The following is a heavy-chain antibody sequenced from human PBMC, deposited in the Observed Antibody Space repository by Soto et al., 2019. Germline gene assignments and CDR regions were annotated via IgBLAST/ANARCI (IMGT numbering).Heavy chain of an antibody. V-gene: IGHV1-3*01. J-gene: IGHJ6*02. CDR1: GYTFTSYA. CDR2: INAGNGNT. Sequence: ASVKVSFKASGYTFTSYAMHWVRQAPGQRLEWMGWINAGNGNTKYSQKFQGRVTITRDTSASTAYMELSSLRPEDTAVYYCARGSSGSFLMDVWGQGTTVTVSS. D-gene: IGHD5-12*01. CDR3: ARGSSGSFLMDV.